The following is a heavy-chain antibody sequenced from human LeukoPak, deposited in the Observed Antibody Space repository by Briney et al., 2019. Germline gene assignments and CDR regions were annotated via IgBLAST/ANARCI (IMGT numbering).Heavy chain of an antibody. CDR2: INHSGST. J-gene: IGHJ5*02. V-gene: IGHV4-34*01. D-gene: IGHD2-15*01. CDR3: ARCSGGSCGWFDP. CDR1: GGSFSGYY. Sequence: SETLSLTCAVYGGSFSGYYWSWIRQPPGKGLEWIGEINHSGSTNYNPSLKSRVTISVDTSKNQFSLKLSSVTAADTAVYHCARCSGGSCGWFDPWGQGTLVTVSS.